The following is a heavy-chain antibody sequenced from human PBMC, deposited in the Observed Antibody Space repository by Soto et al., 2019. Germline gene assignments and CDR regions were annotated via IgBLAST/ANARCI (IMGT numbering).Heavy chain of an antibody. Sequence: GESLKISCKASGYDFSTHWIGWVRHMPGKGLQWMAIIYPSDSDTKYSPSFQGRVTISVDKSISTAYLQWSGLQASDSAKYYCARLFNDAGFWDYFDYSGPGTLVTVSS. D-gene: IGHD3-16*01. CDR2: IYPSDSDT. V-gene: IGHV5-51*01. J-gene: IGHJ4*02. CDR1: GYDFSTHW. CDR3: ARLFNDAGFWDYFDY.